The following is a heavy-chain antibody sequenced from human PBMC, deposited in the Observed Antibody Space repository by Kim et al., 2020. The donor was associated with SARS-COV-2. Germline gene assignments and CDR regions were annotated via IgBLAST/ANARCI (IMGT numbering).Heavy chain of an antibody. Sequence: GGSLRLSCAASGFTFSSYSMNWVRQAPGKGLEWVSSISSSSSYIYYADSVKGRFTISRDNAKNSLYLQMNSLRAEDTAVYYCARGPHHNVLRFLEWFGHLDYWGQGTLVTVSS. CDR3: ARGPHHNVLRFLEWFGHLDY. V-gene: IGHV3-21*01. CDR2: ISSSSSYI. D-gene: IGHD3-3*01. CDR1: GFTFSSYS. J-gene: IGHJ4*02.